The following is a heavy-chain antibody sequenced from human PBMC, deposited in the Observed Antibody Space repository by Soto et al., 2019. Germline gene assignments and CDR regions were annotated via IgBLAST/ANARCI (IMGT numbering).Heavy chain of an antibody. D-gene: IGHD3-22*01. J-gene: IGHJ4*02. V-gene: IGHV3-30*18. CDR2: ISYDGSNK. Sequence: QVQLVESGGGVVQPGRSLRLSCAASGFTFSSYGMHWVRQAPGKGLEWVAVISYDGSNKYYADSVKGRFTISRDNSKNALYLQMNSLIAEDTAVYYCAKGAPYDSSGYYVWGQGTLVTVSS. CDR3: AKGAPYDSSGYYV. CDR1: GFTFSSYG.